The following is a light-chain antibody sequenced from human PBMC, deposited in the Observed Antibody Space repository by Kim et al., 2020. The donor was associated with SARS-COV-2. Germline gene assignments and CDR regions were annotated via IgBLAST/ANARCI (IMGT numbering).Light chain of an antibody. CDR1: RSISGL. V-gene: IGKV1-5*03. CDR3: QQYKSYPWS. Sequence: ASVGDRVTITCRASRSISGLLAWYQQKPGKAPKLLIYEASTLKSGVPSRFSCSGSGTEFTLTTSSLQPDDYATYYCQQYKSYPWSFGQGAKVDIK. J-gene: IGKJ1*01. CDR2: EAS.